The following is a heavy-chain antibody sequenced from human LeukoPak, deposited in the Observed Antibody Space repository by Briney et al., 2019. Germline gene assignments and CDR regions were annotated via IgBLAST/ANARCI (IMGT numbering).Heavy chain of an antibody. CDR3: ARDLGSRWLQLLYFDY. CDR2: IYYSGST. D-gene: IGHD5-24*01. CDR1: GGSISSSSYY. Sequence: PSETLSLTCTVSGGSISSSSYYWGWIRQPPGKGLEWIGSIYYSGSTYYNPSLKSRVTISVDTSKNQFSLKLSSVTAADTAVYYCARDLGSRWLQLLYFDYWGQGTLVTVSS. J-gene: IGHJ4*02. V-gene: IGHV4-39*02.